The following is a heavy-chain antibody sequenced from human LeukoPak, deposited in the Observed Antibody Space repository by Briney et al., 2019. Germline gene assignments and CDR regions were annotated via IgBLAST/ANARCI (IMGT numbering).Heavy chain of an antibody. J-gene: IGHJ5*02. CDR1: GGSISSGGYY. Sequence: SETLSLTCTVSGGSISSGGYYWSWIRQPPGKGLEWIGYIYHSGSTYYNPSHKSRVTISVDRSKNQFSLKLSSVTAADTAVYYCARDHDSSGANWFDPWGQGTLVTVSS. V-gene: IGHV4-30-2*01. D-gene: IGHD3-22*01. CDR2: IYHSGST. CDR3: ARDHDSSGANWFDP.